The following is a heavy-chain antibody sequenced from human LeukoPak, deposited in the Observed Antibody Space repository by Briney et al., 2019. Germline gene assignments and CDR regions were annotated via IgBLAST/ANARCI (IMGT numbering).Heavy chain of an antibody. V-gene: IGHV3-23*01. CDR2: ISGSSGNI. CDR3: AKGLSMTSMGIDS. D-gene: IGHD2/OR15-2a*01. CDR1: GFIFTTYA. J-gene: IGHJ4*02. Sequence: GGSLRRYCAASGFIFTTYAMSWVRQAPGRGLEWVSTISGSSGNIDYADSVKGRFTVSRDNSRNTLYLQMHSLRAEDTAVYYCAKGLSMTSMGIDSWGQGTLVTVSS.